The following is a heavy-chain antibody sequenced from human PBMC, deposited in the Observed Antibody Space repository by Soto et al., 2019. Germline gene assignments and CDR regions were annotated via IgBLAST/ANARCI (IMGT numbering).Heavy chain of an antibody. CDR3: ARHPPAGLRYFDWLRHNWFDP. Sequence: PGESLKISCKGSGYSFTSYWISWVRQMPGKGLEWMGRIDPSDSYTNYSPSFQGHVTISADKSISTAYLQWSSLKASDTAMYYCARHPPAGLRYFDWLRHNWFDPWGQGTLVTVSS. CDR1: GYSFTSYW. D-gene: IGHD3-9*01. J-gene: IGHJ5*02. V-gene: IGHV5-10-1*01. CDR2: IDPSDSYT.